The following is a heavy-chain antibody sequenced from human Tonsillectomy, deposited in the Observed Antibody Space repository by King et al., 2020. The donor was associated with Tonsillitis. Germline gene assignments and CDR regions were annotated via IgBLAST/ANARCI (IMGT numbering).Heavy chain of an antibody. J-gene: IGHJ4*02. D-gene: IGHD3-10*01. CDR3: ARTFYASGSFPGCFDY. CDR2: VSYSGST. Sequence: VQLQESGPGLVKPSETLSLTCTVSGDSISDYYWSWIRQPPGKGLEWIGYVSYSGSTNYNPSLKSRVTISVDTSKNQFSLRLSPVTAADTAVYYCARTFYASGSFPGCFDYWGQGTLVTVSS. CDR1: GDSISDYY. V-gene: IGHV4-59*01.